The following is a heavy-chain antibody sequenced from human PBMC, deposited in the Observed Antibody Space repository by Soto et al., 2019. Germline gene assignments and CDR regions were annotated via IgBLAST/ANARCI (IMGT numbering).Heavy chain of an antibody. D-gene: IGHD1-26*01. CDR1: GGSISSGGYS. CDR3: ARVNGVGATIVD. CDR2: IYHSGST. J-gene: IGHJ4*02. V-gene: IGHV4-30-2*01. Sequence: PSETLSLTCAVSGGSISSGGYSWSWIRQPPGKGLEWIGYIYHSGSTYYNPSLKSRVTISVDRSKNQFSLKLSSVTAADTAVYYCARVNGVGATIVDWGQGTLVTVSS.